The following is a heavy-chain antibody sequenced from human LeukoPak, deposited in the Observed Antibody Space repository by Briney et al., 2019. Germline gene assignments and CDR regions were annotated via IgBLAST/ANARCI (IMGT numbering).Heavy chain of an antibody. D-gene: IGHD3-22*01. CDR2: ISPHNGNT. J-gene: IGHJ6*03. CDR3: ARTYYDSSGYYRLDYYYYMDV. CDR1: GYTFTNYG. V-gene: IGHV1-18*01. Sequence: GASVKVFCKASGYTFTNYGISWVRQAPGQGLEWMGWISPHNGNTNYAQKLQGRVTMTTDTSTSTAYMELRSLRSDDTAVYYCARTYYDSSGYYRLDYYYYMDVWGKGTTVTVSS.